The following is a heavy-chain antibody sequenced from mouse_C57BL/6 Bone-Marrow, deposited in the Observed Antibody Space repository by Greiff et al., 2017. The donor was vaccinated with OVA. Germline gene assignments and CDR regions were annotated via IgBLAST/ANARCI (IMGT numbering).Heavy chain of an antibody. CDR2: IHPNSGST. D-gene: IGHD3-2*02. CDR3: TTRSSGYTLDY. V-gene: IGHV1-64*01. CDR1: GYTFTSYW. J-gene: IGHJ2*01. Sequence: QVQLQQPGAELVKPGASVKLSCKASGYTFTSYWMHWVKQRPGQGLEWIGMIHPNSGSTNYNEKFKSKATLTVDKSSSTAYMQLSSLTSEDSAVYYCTTRSSGYTLDYWGQGTTLTVSS.